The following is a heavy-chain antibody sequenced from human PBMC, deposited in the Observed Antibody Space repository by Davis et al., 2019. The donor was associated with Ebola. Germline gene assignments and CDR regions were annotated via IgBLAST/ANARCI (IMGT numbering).Heavy chain of an antibody. V-gene: IGHV4-34*01. CDR3: ARGPSIANFDY. Sequence: SETLSLTCDVYGGSFSGYYWSWIRQPPGKGLEWIGEINHSGSTNYNPSLKSRVTISVDTSKNQFSLKLSSVTAADTAVYYCARGPSIANFDYWGQGTLVTVSS. CDR2: INHSGST. D-gene: IGHD6-6*01. CDR1: GGSFSGYY. J-gene: IGHJ4*02.